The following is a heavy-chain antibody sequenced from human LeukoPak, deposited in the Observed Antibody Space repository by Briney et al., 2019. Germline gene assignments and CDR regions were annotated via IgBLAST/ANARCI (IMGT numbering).Heavy chain of an antibody. J-gene: IGHJ4*02. CDR1: GGSISSYY. CDR2: IYYSGST. Sequence: PPETLSLTCTVSGGSISSYYWSWIRQPPGKGLEWIGYIYYSGSTNYSPSLKSRVTISLGTSKNQFSLKLSSVTAADTAVYYCARVSGYSSGWSFDYWGQGTLVTVSS. CDR3: ARVSGYSSGWSFDY. V-gene: IGHV4-59*01. D-gene: IGHD6-19*01.